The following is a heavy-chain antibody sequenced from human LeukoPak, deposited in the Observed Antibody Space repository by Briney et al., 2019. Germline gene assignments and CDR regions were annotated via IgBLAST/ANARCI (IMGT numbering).Heavy chain of an antibody. CDR1: GFTFSSYS. CDR3: AKDRCSNGVGCYYYYMDV. J-gene: IGHJ6*03. D-gene: IGHD2-8*01. Sequence: GGSLRLSCAASGFTFSSYSMNWVRQAPGKGLEWISYMSSSSSTIYYADSVKGRFSISRDSSKNILYLQMNSLRAEDTAVYYCAKDRCSNGVGCYYYYMDVWGKGTTVTISS. V-gene: IGHV3-48*01. CDR2: MSSSSSTI.